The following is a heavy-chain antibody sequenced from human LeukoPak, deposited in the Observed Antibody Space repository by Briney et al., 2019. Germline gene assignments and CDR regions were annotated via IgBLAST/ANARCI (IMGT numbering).Heavy chain of an antibody. CDR1: SASITSSPYF. CDR3: ARRRGHYYGSGSYPN. J-gene: IGHJ4*02. D-gene: IGHD3-10*01. CDR2: ISYSGTT. Sequence: PSETLSLTCTVSSASITSSPYFWGWIRQSPGKGLEWIGSISYSGTTYYNPSLKSRVTISVDTSKNQFSLKLSSVTAADTAVYYCARRRGHYYGSGSYPNWGQGTLVTVSS. V-gene: IGHV4-39*07.